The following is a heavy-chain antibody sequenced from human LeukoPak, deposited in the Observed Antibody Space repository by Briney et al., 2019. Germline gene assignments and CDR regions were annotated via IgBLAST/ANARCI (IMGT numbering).Heavy chain of an antibody. V-gene: IGHV3-30*04. CDR3: RLGSFDY. D-gene: IGHD5-12*01. J-gene: IGHJ4*02. CDR2: ISYDGSNK. CDR1: GFTFSSYA. Sequence: GGSLRLSCAASGFTFSSYAMHWVRQAPGKGLEWVAVISYDGSNKYYADSVKGRFTISRDNSKNTLYLQMNSLRAEDTAVYYCRLGSFDYWGQGTLVTVSS.